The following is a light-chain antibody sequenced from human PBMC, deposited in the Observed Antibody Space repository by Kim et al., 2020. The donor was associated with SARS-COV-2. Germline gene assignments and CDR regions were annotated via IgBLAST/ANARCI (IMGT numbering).Light chain of an antibody. Sequence: QSALTQPASVSGSPGQSITISCTGTSSDIGAYNFVSWYQQHPGKAPKLIIYAVNKRPSGVSNRFSGSKSGNTASLTISGLQAEDEADYYCSSYTSSSPYVFGTGTQLTVL. V-gene: IGLV2-14*01. CDR1: SSDIGAYNF. CDR3: SSYTSSSPYV. CDR2: AVN. J-gene: IGLJ1*01.